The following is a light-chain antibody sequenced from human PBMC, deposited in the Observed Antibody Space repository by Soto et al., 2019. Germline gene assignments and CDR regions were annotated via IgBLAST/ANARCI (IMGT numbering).Light chain of an antibody. V-gene: IGKV3-20*01. Sequence: EIVLTQSPGTLSLSPGERATLSCRASQSVSSSYLAWYQQKPGQAPRLLIYGASSRATGIPDRFSGSGSGTDFTLTISRLEPADFAVYYCQQYGSSLWTFGQGPKVDIK. J-gene: IGKJ1*01. CDR1: QSVSSSY. CDR3: QQYGSSLWT. CDR2: GAS.